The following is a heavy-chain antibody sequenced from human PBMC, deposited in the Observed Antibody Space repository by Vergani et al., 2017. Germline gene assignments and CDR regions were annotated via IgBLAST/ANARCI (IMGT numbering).Heavy chain of an antibody. CDR2: IKSKTDGGTT. CDR3: TTDLGYCSGGSCSRYYYYYMDV. J-gene: IGHJ6*03. Sequence: EVQLVESGGGLVKPGGSLRLSCAASGFTFSNAWMSWVRQAPGKGLEWVGRIKSKTDGGTTDYAAPVKGRFTISRDDSKNPLYLQMNSLKTEDTAVYYCTTDLGYCSGGSCSRYYYYYMDVWGKGTTVTVSS. D-gene: IGHD2-15*01. V-gene: IGHV3-15*01. CDR1: GFTFSNAW.